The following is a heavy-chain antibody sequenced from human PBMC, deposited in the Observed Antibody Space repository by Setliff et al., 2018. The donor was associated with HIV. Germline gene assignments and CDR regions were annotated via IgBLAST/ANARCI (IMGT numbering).Heavy chain of an antibody. J-gene: IGHJ2*01. CDR3: ARVERGRGYSHGYWYFDL. Sequence: KASETLSLTCAVSGGSISSNYWGWIRLPPGKGLEWIATIYYTGSTFYTPPLKSRVIASVDTSKNQVSLIMKSVTAADTAIYYCARVERGRGYSHGYWYFDLWGRGTLVTVSS. CDR1: GGSISSNY. CDR2: IYYTGST. D-gene: IGHD5-18*01. V-gene: IGHV4-39*07.